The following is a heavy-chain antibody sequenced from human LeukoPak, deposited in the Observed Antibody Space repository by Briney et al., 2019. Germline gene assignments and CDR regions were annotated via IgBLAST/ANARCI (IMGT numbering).Heavy chain of an antibody. J-gene: IGHJ5*02. CDR3: VGDVGSRQMNS. CDR2: ISYDGSFQ. CDR1: GFTFSSHA. V-gene: IGHV3-30-3*01. Sequence: PGGSLRLSCSVSGFTFSSHAMHWVRQAPGKGLECVAYISYDGSFQYHADSVKGRFTISRDNSKDILYLQMNSLRVDDSATYYCVGDVGSRQMNSWGQGTLVTVSS. D-gene: IGHD1-26*01.